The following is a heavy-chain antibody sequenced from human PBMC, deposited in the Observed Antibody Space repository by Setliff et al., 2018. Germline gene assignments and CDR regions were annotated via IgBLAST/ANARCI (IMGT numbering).Heavy chain of an antibody. V-gene: IGHV3-13*01. D-gene: IGHD5-12*01. CDR3: TRGGRDGYKYAFDI. CDR2: IGPTGDT. CDR1: GFTFSSYD. J-gene: IGHJ3*02. Sequence: ETLSLSCAASGFTFSSYDMHWVRQATGKGLEWVSGIGPTGDTYYAGPVKGRCTISRENAKNSLYLQMNSLRAGDTAVYYCTRGGRDGYKYAFDIWGQGTMVTVSS.